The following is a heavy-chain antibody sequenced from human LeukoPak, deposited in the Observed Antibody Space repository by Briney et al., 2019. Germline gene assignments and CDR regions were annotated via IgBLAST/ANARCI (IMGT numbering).Heavy chain of an antibody. CDR1: GGSMSSYY. D-gene: IGHD5-24*01. V-gene: IGHV4-59*08. CDR2: IYYSGST. CDR3: ARGARAGYNLEPFDY. Sequence: DPSETLSLTCTVSGGSMSSYYWSWIRQPPGKGLEWIEYIYYSGSTKYNPSLKSRVTISVDTSKNQFSLKLSSVTAADTAVYYCARGARAGYNLEPFDYWGQGTLVTVSS. J-gene: IGHJ4*02.